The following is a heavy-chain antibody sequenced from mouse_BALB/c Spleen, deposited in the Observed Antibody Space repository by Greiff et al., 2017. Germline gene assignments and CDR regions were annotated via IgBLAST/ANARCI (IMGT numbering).Heavy chain of an antibody. CDR2: ISYSGST. D-gene: IGHD1-1*01. Sequence: DVQLQESGPGLVKPSQSLSLTCTVTGYSITSDYAWNWIRQFPGNKLEWMGYISYSGSTSYNPSLKSRISITRDTSKNQFFLQLNSVTTEDTATYYCARDYYGSSCAYWGQGTLVTVSA. CDR1: GYSITSDYA. CDR3: ARDYYGSSCAY. J-gene: IGHJ3*01. V-gene: IGHV3-2*02.